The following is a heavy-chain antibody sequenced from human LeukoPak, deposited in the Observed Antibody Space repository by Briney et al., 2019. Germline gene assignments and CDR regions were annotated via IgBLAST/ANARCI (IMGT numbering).Heavy chain of an antibody. D-gene: IGHD3-22*01. V-gene: IGHV3-64*01. Sequence: PGGSLRLSCAASGFTFSSYAMHWVRQAPGKGLEYVSAISSNGGSTYYANSVKGRFTISRDNSKNTLYLQMGSLRAEDTAVYYCVRDFHVRYYDTGAYSYWGQGTLVTVSS. CDR2: ISSNGGST. CDR1: GFTFSSYA. J-gene: IGHJ4*02. CDR3: VRDFHVRYYDTGAYSY.